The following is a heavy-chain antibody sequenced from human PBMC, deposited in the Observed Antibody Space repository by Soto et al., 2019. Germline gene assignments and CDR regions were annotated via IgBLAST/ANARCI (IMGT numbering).Heavy chain of an antibody. Sequence: EVQLVESGGGLVKPGGSLRLSCAASGFTFTNAWMTWLRQAPGKGLEWVGRIKSITDGGITDYAAPVKGRFTISRDDSKNTLFLRMNSLKIEDTAMYYCSTDPSYYDYWSGYLHSWGQGTLVTVSS. V-gene: IGHV3-15*01. D-gene: IGHD3-3*01. CDR2: IKSITDGGIT. CDR1: GFTFTNAW. J-gene: IGHJ4*02. CDR3: STDPSYYDYWSGYLHS.